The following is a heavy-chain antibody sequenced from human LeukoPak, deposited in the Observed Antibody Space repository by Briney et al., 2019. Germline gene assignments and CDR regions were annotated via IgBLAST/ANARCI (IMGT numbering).Heavy chain of an antibody. CDR3: AKGQTTVMAFDI. V-gene: IGHV3-23*01. CDR2: ISGSGGST. J-gene: IGHJ3*02. D-gene: IGHD4-17*01. CDR1: GFNFSGYA. Sequence: QSSGSLTLSCAASGFNFSGYAMSWVRQAPGKGLEWVSAISGSGGSTYYADSVKGRFTISRDNSKNTLYLQVNSLRAKDTAVYYCAKGQTTVMAFDIWGQGTMVTVSS.